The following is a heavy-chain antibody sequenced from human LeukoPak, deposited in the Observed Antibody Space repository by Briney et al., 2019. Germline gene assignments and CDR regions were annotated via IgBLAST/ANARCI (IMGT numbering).Heavy chain of an antibody. CDR1: GYSFTSYW. D-gene: IGHD3-22*01. V-gene: IGHV5-51*01. CDR3: ASSYYYDSSGYPDY. CDR2: IYPGDSDT. Sequence: GESLKISCKGSGYSFTSYWIGWVRQMPGKGLEWMGIIYPGDSDTRYSPAFQCQVTITADKSISTAYLQWSSLKASDTAMYYCASSYYYDSSGYPDYWGQGTLVTVSS. J-gene: IGHJ4*02.